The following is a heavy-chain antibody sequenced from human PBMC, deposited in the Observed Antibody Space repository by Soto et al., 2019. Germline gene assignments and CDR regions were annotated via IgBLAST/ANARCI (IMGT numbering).Heavy chain of an antibody. CDR3: ASSEEDILTGYYDY. V-gene: IGHV1-69*02. CDR2: IIPILGIA. CDR1: GGTFSSYT. J-gene: IGHJ4*02. Sequence: SVKVSCKASGGTFSSYTISWVRQVPGQGLEWMGRIIPILGIANYAQKFQGRVTITADKSTSTAYMELSSLRSEDTAVYYCASSEEDILTGYYDYWGQGTLVTVSS. D-gene: IGHD3-9*01.